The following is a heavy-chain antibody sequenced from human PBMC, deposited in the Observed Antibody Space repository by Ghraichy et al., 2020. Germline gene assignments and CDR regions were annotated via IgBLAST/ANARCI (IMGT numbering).Heavy chain of an antibody. D-gene: IGHD2-2*01. Sequence: GGSLRLSCAASGFTFSSYSMNWVRQAPGKGLEWVSSISSSSSYIYYADSVKGRFTISRDNAKNSLYLQMNSLRAEDTAVYYCARYCSSTSCYQETSIAAAATDYWGQGTLVTVSS. CDR3: ARYCSSTSCYQETSIAAAATDY. CDR2: ISSSSSYI. CDR1: GFTFSSYS. V-gene: IGHV3-21*01. J-gene: IGHJ4*02.